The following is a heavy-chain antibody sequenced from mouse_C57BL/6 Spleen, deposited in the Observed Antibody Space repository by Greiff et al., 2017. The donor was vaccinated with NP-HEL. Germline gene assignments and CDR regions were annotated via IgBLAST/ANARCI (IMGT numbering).Heavy chain of an antibody. CDR2: ISSGSSTI. V-gene: IGHV5-17*01. J-gene: IGHJ1*03. CDR1: GFTFSDYG. CDR3: ARGPVYDYGSSPWYFDV. Sequence: EVMLVESGGGLVKPGGSLKLSCAASGFTFSDYGMHWVRQAPEKGLEWVAYISSGSSTIYYADTVKGRFTISRDNAKNTLFLQMTSLRSEDTAMYYCARGPVYDYGSSPWYFDVWGTGTTVTVSS. D-gene: IGHD1-1*01.